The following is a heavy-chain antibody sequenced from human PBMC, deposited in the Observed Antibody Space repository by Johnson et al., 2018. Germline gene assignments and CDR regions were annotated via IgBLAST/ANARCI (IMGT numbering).Heavy chain of an antibody. J-gene: IGHJ1*01. CDR2: MNPNSGNT. V-gene: IGHV1-8*01. CDR3: ARVRVGATTGQDFQH. D-gene: IGHD1-26*01. Sequence: QVQLVQSGAEVKKXGASVKVXCKASGYTFTSYDINWVRQATGQGLEWMGWMNPNSGNTGYAQKFHARVTMTRETSISTAYMELSRLRSEDTAVYYCARVRVGATTGQDFQHWGQGTLVTVSS. CDR1: GYTFTSYD.